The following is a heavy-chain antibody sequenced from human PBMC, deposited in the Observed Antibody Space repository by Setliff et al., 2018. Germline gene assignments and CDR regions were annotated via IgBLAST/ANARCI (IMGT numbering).Heavy chain of an antibody. V-gene: IGHV4-59*01. J-gene: IGHJ4*02. CDR2: IHYSGNT. Sequence: PSETLSLTCSVSGGSINRDYWSWIRQPPGKGLEWIGYIHYSGNTNYNPSLKSRVTISFNTSKNQISLKLSSVTPAVTAVYYCARSQGSGGYYSNSPYYFHYWGQGTLVTVSS. D-gene: IGHD3-10*01. CDR1: GGSINRDY. CDR3: ARSQGSGGYYSNSPYYFHY.